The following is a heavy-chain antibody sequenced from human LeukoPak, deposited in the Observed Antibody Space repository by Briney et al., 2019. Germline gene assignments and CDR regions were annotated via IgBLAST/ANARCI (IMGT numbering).Heavy chain of an antibody. CDR3: ARANLGYRYYYDSSGYRKAFDI. D-gene: IGHD3-22*01. CDR2: IIPIFGTA. J-gene: IGHJ3*02. V-gene: IGHV1-69*13. CDR1: VGTFSSYA. Sequence: GASVKVSCKASVGTFSSYAISWVRQAPGQGLEWMGGIIPIFGTANYAQKFQGRVTITADESTSTAYMELGSLRSEDTAVYYCARANLGYRYYYDSSGYRKAFDIWGQGTMVTVSS.